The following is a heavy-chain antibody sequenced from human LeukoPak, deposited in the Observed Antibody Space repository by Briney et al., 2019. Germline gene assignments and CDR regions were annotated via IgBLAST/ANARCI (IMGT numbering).Heavy chain of an antibody. CDR1: GESSFSSYY. J-gene: IGHJ4*02. Sequence: PSETLSLTCAVYGESSFSSYYWSWIRQTPGGALEWIGEINHSGYTNYNPSLKSRVTLSIDTSKNQFSLRLNSVTAADTAVYYRSRQVVGNDYWGQGTLVTVSS. CDR3: SRQVVGNDY. CDR2: INHSGYT. D-gene: IGHD3-22*01. V-gene: IGHV4-34*01.